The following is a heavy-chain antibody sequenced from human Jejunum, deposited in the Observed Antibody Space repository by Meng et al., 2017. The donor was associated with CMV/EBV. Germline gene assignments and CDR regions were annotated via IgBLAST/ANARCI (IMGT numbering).Heavy chain of an antibody. Sequence: SGVTFSTFWVLWVRQIPGKGLVWVSRINGDGSSISYADPVKGRFTISRDNAKNTLFLQMNSLRAEDTAIYYCARKGYDFAAAFDVWGQGAMVTVSS. V-gene: IGHV3-74*01. CDR1: GVTFSTFW. J-gene: IGHJ3*01. CDR3: ARKGYDFAAAFDV. CDR2: INGDGSSI. D-gene: IGHD5-12*01.